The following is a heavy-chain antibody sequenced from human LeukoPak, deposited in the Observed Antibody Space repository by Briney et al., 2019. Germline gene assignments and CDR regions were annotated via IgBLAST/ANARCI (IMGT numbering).Heavy chain of an antibody. Sequence: TSSQTLSLTCTVSGGSISTGDYYWSWIRQHPGEGLEWIGYIYNSGSTYYNPSLKSRITISADTSKNQFSLKLSSVTAADTAVYYCARAGHGSGSYASRWALVYWGQGALVTASS. V-gene: IGHV4-31*03. CDR2: IYNSGST. J-gene: IGHJ4*02. CDR1: GGSISTGDYY. D-gene: IGHD3-10*01. CDR3: ARAGHGSGSYASRWALVY.